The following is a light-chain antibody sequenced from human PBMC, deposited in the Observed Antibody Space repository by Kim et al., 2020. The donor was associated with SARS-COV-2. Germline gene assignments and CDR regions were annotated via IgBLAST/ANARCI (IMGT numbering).Light chain of an antibody. CDR1: NSNVGSQT. Sequence: GQKVLISWSGSNSNVGSQTVNWYQQLPGTAPKLLIHSNDQRPSGVPDRFSGSKSGTPASLAISGLQSDDEANYYCATWDDSLNRPVFGGGTQLPVL. V-gene: IGLV1-44*01. CDR2: SND. J-gene: IGLJ3*02. CDR3: ATWDDSLNRPV.